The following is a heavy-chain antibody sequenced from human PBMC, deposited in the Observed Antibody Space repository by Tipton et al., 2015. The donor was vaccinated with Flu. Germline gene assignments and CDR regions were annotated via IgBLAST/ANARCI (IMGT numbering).Heavy chain of an antibody. Sequence: SLRLSCAASGFTFSDQWMSWVRQAPGRGLEWVANIKHDGSRTFYLDSVKGRFTISRDDAKNSVYLQMNSLRVEDTAVYYCARDVGTAWGQGALVSVSS. J-gene: IGHJ4*02. CDR3: ARDVGTA. D-gene: IGHD6-13*01. CDR1: GFTFSDQW. CDR2: IKHDGSRT. V-gene: IGHV3-7*01.